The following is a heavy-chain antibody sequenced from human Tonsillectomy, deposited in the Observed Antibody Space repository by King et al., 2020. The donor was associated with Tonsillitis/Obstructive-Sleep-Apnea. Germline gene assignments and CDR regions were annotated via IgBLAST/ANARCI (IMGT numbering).Heavy chain of an antibody. CDR3: SKFALVVPAARSPFDI. V-gene: IGHV3-23*04. J-gene: IGHJ3*02. CDR2: ISGSGGSK. Sequence: LVESGGGLVQPGGSLRLSCAASGFTFSSYAMSWVRQAPGKGLEGVSAISGSGGSKYYADSVQGRFTISRDNSKNTPYLQMNSLRAEDTAVYYWSKFALVVPAARSPFDIWGQGTMVTVSS. CDR1: GFTFSSYA. D-gene: IGHD2-2*01.